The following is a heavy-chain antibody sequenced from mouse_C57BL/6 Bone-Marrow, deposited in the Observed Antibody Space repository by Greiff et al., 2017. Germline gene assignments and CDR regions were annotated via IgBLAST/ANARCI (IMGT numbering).Heavy chain of an antibody. CDR2: IHPNSGST. CDR3: ARLYGNHWYFDV. Sequence: QVQLQQPGAELVKPGASVKLSCTASGYTFTSYWMHWVKQRPGQGLEWIGMIHPNSGSTNYNEKFKSKATLTVDKSSSTAYMQLSSLTSEDSAVYYCARLYGNHWYFDVWGTGTTVTVAS. CDR1: GYTFTSYW. D-gene: IGHD2-1*01. V-gene: IGHV1-64*01. J-gene: IGHJ1*03.